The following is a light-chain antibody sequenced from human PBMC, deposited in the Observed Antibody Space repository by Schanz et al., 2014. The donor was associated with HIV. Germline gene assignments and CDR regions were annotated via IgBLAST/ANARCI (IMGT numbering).Light chain of an antibody. V-gene: IGLV1-51*01. CDR2: DDH. J-gene: IGLJ2*01. CDR3: GAWDSGRRAVV. CDR1: AFNVGQNY. Sequence: QSVLTQPPSVSAAPGQRVTISCSGSAFNVGQNYVSWYQQLPGTAPKLLIYDDHERPSEIPDRFSGSKFGQSATLAIIGLQAGDEADYYCGAWDSGRRAVVFGGGTKLTVL.